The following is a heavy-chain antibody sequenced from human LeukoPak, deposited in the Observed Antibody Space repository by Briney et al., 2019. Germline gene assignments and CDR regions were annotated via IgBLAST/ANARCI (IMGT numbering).Heavy chain of an antibody. CDR3: ARDIWARTYYYDSSGDY. Sequence: SETLSLTCTVSGGSISSYYWSWIRQPPGKGLEWIGYIYYSGSTNYNPSLKSRVTISVDTSKNQFSLKLSSVTAADTAVYYCARDIWARTYYYDSSGDYWGQGTLVTVSS. J-gene: IGHJ4*02. D-gene: IGHD3-22*01. CDR1: GGSISSYY. CDR2: IYYSGST. V-gene: IGHV4-59*01.